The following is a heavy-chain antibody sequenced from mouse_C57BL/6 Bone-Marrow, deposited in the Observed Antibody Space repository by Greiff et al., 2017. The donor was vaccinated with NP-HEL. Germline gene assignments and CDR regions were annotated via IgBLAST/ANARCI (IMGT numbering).Heavy chain of an antibody. Sequence: EVQLQQSGPELVKPGDSVKISCKASGYSFTGYFMNWVMQSHGKSLEWIGRINPYNGDTFYNQKFKGKATLTVDKSSSTAHMELRSLTSEDSAVYYCARNGNYRYWYFDVWGTGTTVTVSS. D-gene: IGHD2-1*01. CDR3: ARNGNYRYWYFDV. CDR2: INPYNGDT. CDR1: GYSFTGYF. J-gene: IGHJ1*03. V-gene: IGHV1-20*01.